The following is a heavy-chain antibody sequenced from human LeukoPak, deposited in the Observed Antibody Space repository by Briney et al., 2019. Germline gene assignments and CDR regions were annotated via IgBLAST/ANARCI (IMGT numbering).Heavy chain of an antibody. CDR2: ISYDGSNK. V-gene: IGHV3-30*04. J-gene: IGHJ6*03. CDR3: ARDALTSKRCKGYYYYYMDV. CDR1: GFTFSSYA. Sequence: GGSLRLSCAASGFTFSSYAMHWVRQAPGKGLEWVAVISYDGSNKYYADSVKGRFTISRDNSKNTLYLQMNSLRDEDTAVYYCARDALTSKRCKGYYYYYMDVWGKGTTVTVSS. D-gene: IGHD4-17*01.